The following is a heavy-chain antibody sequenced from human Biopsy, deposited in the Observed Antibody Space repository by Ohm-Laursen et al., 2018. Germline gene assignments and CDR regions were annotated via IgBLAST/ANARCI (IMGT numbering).Heavy chain of an antibody. CDR3: ARAVAGTGGVFDS. CDR1: GYIFTSYY. Sequence: GASVKVSCKTSGYIFTSYYIHWVRQAPGQGLEWTASINPSGGSTTYAQRFQGRLIMTRDTSTSSIYMELSSLRSEDTAIYFCARAVAGTGGVFDSWGQGTLVTVSS. V-gene: IGHV1-46*01. J-gene: IGHJ4*02. CDR2: INPSGGST. D-gene: IGHD6-19*01.